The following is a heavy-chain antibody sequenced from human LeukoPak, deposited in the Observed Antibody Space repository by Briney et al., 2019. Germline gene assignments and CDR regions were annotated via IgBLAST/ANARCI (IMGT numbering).Heavy chain of an antibody. CDR3: ARVSGYDWESFYDY. CDR1: GGPFSSYS. D-gene: IGHD5-12*01. Sequence: SETLSFTCTVSGGPFSSYSWGWFRQPPGKGLEWIGYIYYSGSTNYNPSLKSRVTISVDTSKNQFSLKLSSVTAADTAVYYCARVSGYDWESFYDYWGQGTLVTVSS. J-gene: IGHJ4*02. V-gene: IGHV4-59*01. CDR2: IYYSGST.